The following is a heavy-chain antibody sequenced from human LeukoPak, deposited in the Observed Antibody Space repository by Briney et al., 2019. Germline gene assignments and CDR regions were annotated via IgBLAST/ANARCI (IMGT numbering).Heavy chain of an antibody. CDR2: INHSGST. V-gene: IGHV4-34*01. D-gene: IGHD3-10*01. Sequence: SETLSLTCAVYGGSFSGYYWSWIRQPPGKGLEWIGEINHSGSTNYNPSLKSRVTISVDTSKNQFSLKLSSVTAADTAVYYCARELTVRGVPPLFDYWGQGTLVTVSS. CDR3: ARELTVRGVPPLFDY. CDR1: GGSFSGYY. J-gene: IGHJ4*02.